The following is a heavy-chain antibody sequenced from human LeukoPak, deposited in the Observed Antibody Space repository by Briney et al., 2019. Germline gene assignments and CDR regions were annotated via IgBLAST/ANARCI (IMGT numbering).Heavy chain of an antibody. V-gene: IGHV4-59*08. Sequence: SETLSLTCTVSGGSLSSYYWSWIRQPPGKGLEWIGYIYYSGSTNYNPSLKSQVTISVDTSKNQFSLKLSSVTAADTAVYYCARQMVRGYYYYYGMDVWGQGTTVTVSS. CDR2: IYYSGST. CDR3: ARQMVRGYYYYYGMDV. D-gene: IGHD3-10*01. J-gene: IGHJ6*02. CDR1: GGSLSSYY.